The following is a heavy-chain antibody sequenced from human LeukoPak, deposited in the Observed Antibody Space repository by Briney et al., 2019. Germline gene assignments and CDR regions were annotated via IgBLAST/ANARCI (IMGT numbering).Heavy chain of an antibody. J-gene: IGHJ5*02. CDR3: ARGYTYDFWSGYYSGWFDP. D-gene: IGHD3-3*01. CDR2: INPSGGST. V-gene: IGHV1-46*01. Sequence: ASVKVSCKASGYTFTSYYMHWVRQAPGQGLEWMGIINPSGGSTSYAQKFQGRVTMTRDMSTSTVYMELSSLRSEDTAVYYCARGYTYDFWSGYYSGWFDPWGQGTLVTVSS. CDR1: GYTFTSYY.